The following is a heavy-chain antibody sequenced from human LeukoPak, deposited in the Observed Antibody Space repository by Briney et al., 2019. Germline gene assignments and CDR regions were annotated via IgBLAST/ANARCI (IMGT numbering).Heavy chain of an antibody. D-gene: IGHD4-4*01. J-gene: IGHJ4*02. CDR1: GGSFSGYY. CDR2: IYYSGST. Sequence: PSETLSLTCAVYGGSFSGYYWSWIRQPPGKGLEWIGYIYYSGSTNYNPSLKSRVTISVDTSKNQFSLKLSSVTAADTAVYYCARHKKLQYPSDWGQGTLVTVSS. V-gene: IGHV4-59*08. CDR3: ARHKKLQYPSD.